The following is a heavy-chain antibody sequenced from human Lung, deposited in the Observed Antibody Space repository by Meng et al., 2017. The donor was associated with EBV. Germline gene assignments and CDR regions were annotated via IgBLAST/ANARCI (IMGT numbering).Heavy chain of an antibody. CDR2: IYYSGST. D-gene: IGHD6-6*01. CDR1: GGSISSSSYY. J-gene: IGHJ5*02. CDR3: ARHIAAPVRWFNP. V-gene: IGHV4-39*01. Sequence: LQLQESGPGLGKPSETLSLPGTVSGGSISSSSYYWGWIRQPPGKGLEWIGSIYYSGSTYYNPSLKSRVTISVDTSKNQFSLKLSSVTAADTAVYYCARHIAAPVRWFNPWGQGTLVTVSS.